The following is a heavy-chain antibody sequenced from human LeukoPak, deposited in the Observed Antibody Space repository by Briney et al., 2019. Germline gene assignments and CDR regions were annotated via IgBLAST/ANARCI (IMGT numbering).Heavy chain of an antibody. CDR2: ISDTAGRT. V-gene: IGHV3-23*01. J-gene: IGHJ4*02. CDR1: GFASSSYV. D-gene: IGHD6-13*01. CDR3: ANPIAAAGTPY. Sequence: PGGSLRLSCAASGFASSSYVMTWVRQAPGKGLEWVSTISDTAGRTYYADSVKGRFTISRDNSKNTLYLQMNSLRADDTAVYYCANPIAAAGTPYWGQGTLVTVSS.